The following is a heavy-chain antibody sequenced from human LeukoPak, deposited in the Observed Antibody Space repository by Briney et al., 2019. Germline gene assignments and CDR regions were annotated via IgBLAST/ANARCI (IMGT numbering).Heavy chain of an antibody. D-gene: IGHD3-22*01. CDR3: ARGITMIPRGAFDI. CDR1: GGTFSSYA. V-gene: IGHV1-69*13. J-gene: IGHJ3*02. CDR2: IIPIFGTA. Sequence: GAPVKVSCKASGGTFSSYAISWVRQAPGQGLEWMGGIIPIFGTANYAQKFQGRVTITADESTSTAYMELSSLRSEDTAVYYCARGITMIPRGAFDIWGQGTMVTVSS.